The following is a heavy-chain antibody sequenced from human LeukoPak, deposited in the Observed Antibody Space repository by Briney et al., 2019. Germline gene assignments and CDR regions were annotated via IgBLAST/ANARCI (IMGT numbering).Heavy chain of an antibody. V-gene: IGHV3-30*18. CDR1: GSTFSSYG. CDR3: AKRGDSSGYAFDI. D-gene: IGHD3-22*01. CDR2: PSYDGNNK. Sequence: PGGSLRLSCAASGSTFSSYGMHWVRQAPGKGLEWVAAPSYDGNNKYYADSVKGRFTISRDNSKNTLYLQMNSLRAEDTAVYYCAKRGDSSGYAFDIWGQGTMVTVPA. J-gene: IGHJ3*02.